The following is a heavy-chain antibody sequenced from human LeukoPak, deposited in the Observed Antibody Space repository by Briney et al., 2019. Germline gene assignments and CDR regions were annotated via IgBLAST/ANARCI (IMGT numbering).Heavy chain of an antibody. CDR1: GVTFSSNA. Sequence: AGSLRLSCAASGVTFSSNAMSWFRPAPWKGLEWVSAIIGRGGSTYYADSVKGRFTISRDNSKKTLYLQMNSLRAEDTVVYYCAKDLQTSRWGQGPLVTVSS. V-gene: IGHV3-23*01. CDR3: AKDLQTSR. CDR2: IIGRGGST. J-gene: IGHJ4*02.